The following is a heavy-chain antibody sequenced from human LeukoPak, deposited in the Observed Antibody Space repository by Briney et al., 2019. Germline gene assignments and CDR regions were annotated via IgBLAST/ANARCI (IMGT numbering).Heavy chain of an antibody. Sequence: SQTLSLTCTVSGGSISSGGYYWSWIRQPPGKGLEWIGYIYHSGSTYYNPSLKSRVTISVDTSKNQFSLKLSSVTAADTAVYYCARIEGSSGWYADWFDPWGQGTLVTVSS. D-gene: IGHD6-19*01. CDR1: GGSISSGGYY. V-gene: IGHV4-30-2*02. CDR3: ARIEGSSGWYADWFDP. J-gene: IGHJ5*02. CDR2: IYHSGST.